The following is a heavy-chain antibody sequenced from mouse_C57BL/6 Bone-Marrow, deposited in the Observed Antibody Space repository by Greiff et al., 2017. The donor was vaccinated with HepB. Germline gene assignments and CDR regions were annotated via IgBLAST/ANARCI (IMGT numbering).Heavy chain of an antibody. Sequence: QVQLQQSGAELVRPGASVTLSCKASGYTFTDYEMHWVKQTPVHGLEWIGAIDPETGGTAYNQKFKGKAILTADKSSSTAYMELRSLTSEDSAVYYGTRIPSYYGSSHYYAMDYWGQGTSVTVSS. D-gene: IGHD1-1*01. J-gene: IGHJ4*01. CDR3: TRIPSYYGSSHYYAMDY. CDR1: GYTFTDYE. CDR2: IDPETGGT. V-gene: IGHV1-15*01.